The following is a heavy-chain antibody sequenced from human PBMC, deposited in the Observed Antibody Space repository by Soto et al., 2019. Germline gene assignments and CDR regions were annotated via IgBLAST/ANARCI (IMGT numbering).Heavy chain of an antibody. D-gene: IGHD5-18*01. CDR1: GFTFDDYA. Sequence: EVQLEESGGALVQPGRSLRLSCAASGFTFDDYAMNWVRQVLGKGLEWVSSISWNSGNIGYADSVKGRFTTSRDNAKNSRYLQMNSLRPEDTDLYYCVRSKGGYSYGTQFGYWGQGNLVTVSS. CDR3: VRSKGGYSYGTQFGY. CDR2: ISWNSGNI. V-gene: IGHV3-9*01. J-gene: IGHJ4*02.